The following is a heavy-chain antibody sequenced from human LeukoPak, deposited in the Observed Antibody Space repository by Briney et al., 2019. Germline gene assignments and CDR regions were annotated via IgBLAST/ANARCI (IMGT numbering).Heavy chain of an antibody. D-gene: IGHD6-13*01. CDR2: ISAYNGNT. CDR1: GYTFTRHS. Sequence: ASVKVSCKASGYTFTRHSISWVPQAPGQGLKWMGWISAYNGNTNYAQKLKGRVTMTTDTSTSTAYMELRSLRSDDTAVYYCARGGGGSSWTAFDIWGQGTMVTVSS. J-gene: IGHJ3*02. V-gene: IGHV1-18*01. CDR3: ARGGGGSSWTAFDI.